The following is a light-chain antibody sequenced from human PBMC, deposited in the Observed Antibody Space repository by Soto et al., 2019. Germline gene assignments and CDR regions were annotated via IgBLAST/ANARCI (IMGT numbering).Light chain of an antibody. CDR3: MQALQSRT. V-gene: IGKV2-28*01. J-gene: IGKJ4*01. Sequence: DFVMTQSPLSLPVTPGEPASISCRSSQSLLHSGGYSFLDWYLQKPGQSPQLLIYSDSIRASEVPDRFSSSGSGTDFTLHISRVEAEDVGIYYCMQALQSRTFGGGTRVEI. CDR2: SDS. CDR1: QSLLHSGGYSF.